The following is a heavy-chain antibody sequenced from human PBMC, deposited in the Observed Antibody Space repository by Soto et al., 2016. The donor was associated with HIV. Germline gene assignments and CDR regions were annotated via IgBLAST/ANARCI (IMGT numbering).Heavy chain of an antibody. D-gene: IGHD3-10*01. Sequence: VQLVESGGGVAQPGKSLRLSCVTSGFTFSRYALHWVRQAPGKGLEWVALISFDGSHEYYADSVKERFIISRDNFKNTLYLRMNNLRHEDTAVYYCARDSGSPVLRWFGDVWGQGTTVIVSS. CDR1: GFTFSRYA. CDR3: ARDSGSPVLRWFGDV. V-gene: IGHV3-30*04. J-gene: IGHJ6*02. CDR2: ISFDGSHE.